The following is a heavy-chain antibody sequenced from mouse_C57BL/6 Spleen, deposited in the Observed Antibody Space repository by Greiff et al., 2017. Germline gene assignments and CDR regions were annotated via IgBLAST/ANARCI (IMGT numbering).Heavy chain of an antibody. CDR3: ASLYYGSSYDGLAY. J-gene: IGHJ3*01. Sequence: VQLQQSGPELVKPGASVKISCKASGYSFTDYNMNWVKQSNGKSLEWIGVINPNYGTTSYNQKFKGKATLTVDQSSSTAYMQLNSLTSEDSAVYYCASLYYGSSYDGLAYWGQGTLVTVSA. V-gene: IGHV1-39*01. CDR1: GYSFTDYN. D-gene: IGHD1-1*01. CDR2: INPNYGTT.